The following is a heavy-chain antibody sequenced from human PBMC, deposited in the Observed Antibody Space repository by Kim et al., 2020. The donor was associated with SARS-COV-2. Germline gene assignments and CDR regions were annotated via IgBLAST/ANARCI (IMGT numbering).Heavy chain of an antibody. CDR2: IYPGDSHT. V-gene: IGHV5-51*01. Sequence: GESLKISCKGSGYNFPIYWIGWVRQMPGKGPEWMGSIYPGDSHTSYSPSFQGQVTISADKSGNTAYLQWSSVQASDSAMYYCARRGSRGYYELDYWGQGTLVTVSS. CDR1: GYNFPIYW. D-gene: IGHD3-22*01. J-gene: IGHJ4*02. CDR3: ARRGSRGYYELDY.